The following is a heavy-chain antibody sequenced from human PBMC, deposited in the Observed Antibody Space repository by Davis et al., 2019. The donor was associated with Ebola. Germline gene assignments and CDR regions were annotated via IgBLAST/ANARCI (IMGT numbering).Heavy chain of an antibody. V-gene: IGHV4-59*01. Sequence: PSETLSLTCTVSGASMTSYYWSWIRQPPGKGLEWIGYVAYTGNTVYNPSLKSRVTISGDTSKKRFSLTLNSLTAADTAVYYWARGGLVPAALYLWGQGTMVTVSS. CDR3: ARGGLVPAALYL. J-gene: IGHJ3*01. D-gene: IGHD2-2*01. CDR2: VAYTGNT. CDR1: GASMTSYY.